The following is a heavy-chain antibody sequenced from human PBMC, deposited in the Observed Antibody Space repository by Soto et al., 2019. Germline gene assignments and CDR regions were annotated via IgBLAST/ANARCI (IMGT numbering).Heavy chain of an antibody. J-gene: IGHJ5*02. Sequence: QTGRSLRLSCSASVFIFRSYWMRWVRLAPGKGLVWGSRIKSDGSSTTYADSVKGRFTISRANARNTLYLPMNSLRAEDTAVYYFVRDYMLRGCGYNWFVPCCHGRLVTVPS. D-gene: IGHD3-16*01. CDR2: IKSDGSST. CDR1: VFIFRSYW. CDR3: VRDYMLRGCGYNWFVP. V-gene: IGHV3-74*03.